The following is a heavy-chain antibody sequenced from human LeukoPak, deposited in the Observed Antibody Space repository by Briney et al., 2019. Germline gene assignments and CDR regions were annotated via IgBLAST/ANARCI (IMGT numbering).Heavy chain of an antibody. Sequence: GGSLRLSCAASGFTFSSYAMSWVRQAPGKGLEWVSAISGSGGSTYYADSVKGRFTISRDNSKNTLYLQMNSLRAEDTAVYYCAKGGGPLLYCSSTSCYTGGPFDYWGQGTLVTVSS. CDR1: GFTFSSYA. CDR3: AKGGGPLLYCSSTSCYTGGPFDY. J-gene: IGHJ4*02. V-gene: IGHV3-23*01. D-gene: IGHD2-2*02. CDR2: ISGSGGST.